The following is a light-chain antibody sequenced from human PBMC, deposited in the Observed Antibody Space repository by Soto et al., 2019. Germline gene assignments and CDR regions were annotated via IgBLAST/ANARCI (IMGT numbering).Light chain of an antibody. J-gene: IGKJ2*01. CDR1: QSVSSSY. CDR2: GAS. Sequence: EIVLTQSPGTLSLSPGERATLSCRASQSVSSSYLAWYQHKPGQAHRLLINGASSRATGIPDRFSGSGSGTDFTLTISRLEPEDFAVYYCQHYGSSPHTFGQGTKLEIK. V-gene: IGKV3-20*01. CDR3: QHYGSSPHT.